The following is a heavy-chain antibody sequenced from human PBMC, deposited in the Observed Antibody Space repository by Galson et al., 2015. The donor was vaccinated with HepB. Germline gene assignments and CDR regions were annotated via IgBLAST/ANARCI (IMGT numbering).Heavy chain of an antibody. D-gene: IGHD1-26*01. V-gene: IGHV3-11*03. CDR2: ISESSSYT. CDR1: GFTFSDYY. J-gene: IGHJ4*02. Sequence: SLRLSCAASGFTFSDYYMAWIRQAPGRGLEWISYISESSSYTNYPESVKGRFTISRDNAKNSLYLQMNSLRADDTAVYYCATGGEVGGPRILDYWGQGILVTVSS. CDR3: ATGGEVGGPRILDY.